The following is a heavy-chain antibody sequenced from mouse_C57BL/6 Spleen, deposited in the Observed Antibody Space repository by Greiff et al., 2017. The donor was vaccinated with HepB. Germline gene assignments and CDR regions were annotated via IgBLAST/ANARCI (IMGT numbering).Heavy chain of an antibody. Sequence: EVKLVESEGGLVQPGSSMKLSCTASGFTFSDYYMAWVRQVPEKGLEWVANINYDGSSTYYLDSLKSRFIISRDNAKNILYLQMSSLKSEDTATYYCARGATAQAPYYFDYWGQGTTLTVSS. CDR3: ARGATAQAPYYFDY. J-gene: IGHJ2*01. D-gene: IGHD3-2*02. V-gene: IGHV5-16*01. CDR2: INYDGSST. CDR1: GFTFSDYY.